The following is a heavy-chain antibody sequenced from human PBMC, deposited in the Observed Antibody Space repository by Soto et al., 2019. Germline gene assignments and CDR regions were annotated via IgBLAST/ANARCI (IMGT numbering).Heavy chain of an antibody. CDR1: GGSFSVYY. Sequence: ETLSLTCAVYGGSFSVYYWSWIRQPPGKGLEWIGEVNHSGSTNYNPSLKSRVTISVDTSKNQFSLKLSSVTAADTAVYYCARGWSGLVIIRFDPWGQGTLVTVSS. D-gene: IGHD3-9*01. CDR2: VNHSGST. V-gene: IGHV4-34*01. J-gene: IGHJ5*02. CDR3: ARGWSGLVIIRFDP.